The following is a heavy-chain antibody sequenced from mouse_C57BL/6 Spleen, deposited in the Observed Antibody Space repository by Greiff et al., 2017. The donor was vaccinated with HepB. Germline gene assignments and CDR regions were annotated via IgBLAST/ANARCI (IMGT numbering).Heavy chain of an antibody. V-gene: IGHV5-16*01. CDR3: ARAYYYGSSYPFAY. CDR1: GFTFSDYY. CDR2: INYDGSST. J-gene: IGHJ3*01. D-gene: IGHD1-1*01. Sequence: DVMLVESEGGLVQPGRSMKLSCTASGFTFSDYYMAWVRQVPEKGLEWVANINYDGSSTYYLDSLKSRFIISRDNAKNILYLQMSSLKSEDTATYYCARAYYYGSSYPFAYWGQGTLVTVSA.